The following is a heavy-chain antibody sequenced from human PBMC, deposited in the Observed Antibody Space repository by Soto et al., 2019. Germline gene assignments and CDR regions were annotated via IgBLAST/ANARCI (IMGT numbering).Heavy chain of an antibody. CDR1: GGSLSSSSYY. Sequence: SETLSLTCSVSGGSLSSSSYYWGWIRQHPGKGMEWIGSIYYSGNTYYNPSLKSRVTISVDTSKNQFSLKLSSVTASDTAVFYCARQIGTTYYYYYGMDVWGQGTTVTVSS. V-gene: IGHV4-39*01. D-gene: IGHD1-7*01. CDR3: ARQIGTTYYYYYGMDV. CDR2: IYYSGNT. J-gene: IGHJ6*02.